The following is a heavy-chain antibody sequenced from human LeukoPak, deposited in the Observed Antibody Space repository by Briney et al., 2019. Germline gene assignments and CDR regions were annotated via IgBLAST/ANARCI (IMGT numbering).Heavy chain of an antibody. V-gene: IGHV3-13*01. D-gene: IGHD3-16*01. CDR3: VREPAYTGTWWYPDL. J-gene: IGHJ2*01. Sequence: GGSLRLSCVASGFTFSNYDMHWVHHGTGKGLEWIAAIDPAGQTWYSDSVKGRFTISRENAKNALYLQMNSLRAADTAVYYCVREPAYTGTWWYPDLWGRGTLVTVA. CDR2: IDPAGQT. CDR1: GFTFSNYD.